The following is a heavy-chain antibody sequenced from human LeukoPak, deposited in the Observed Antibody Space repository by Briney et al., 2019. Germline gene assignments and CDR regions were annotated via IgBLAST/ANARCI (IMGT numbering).Heavy chain of an antibody. V-gene: IGHV4-61*02. D-gene: IGHD3-22*01. CDR1: GGSISSGSYY. CDR2: IYTSGST. J-gene: IGHJ3*02. CDR3: ARSLYYYDSSGYYDAFDI. Sequence: SETLSLTCTVSGGSISSGSYYWSWIRQPAGKGLEWIGRIYTSGSTNYNPSLKSRVTISVDTSKNQFSLKLSSVTAADTAVYYCARSLYYYDSSGYYDAFDIWGQGTMVTVSS.